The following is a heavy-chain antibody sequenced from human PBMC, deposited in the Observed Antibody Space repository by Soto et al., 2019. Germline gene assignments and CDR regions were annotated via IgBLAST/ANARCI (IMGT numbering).Heavy chain of an antibody. D-gene: IGHD2-2*01. J-gene: IGHJ4*02. V-gene: IGHV3-30*03. CDR2: VSNDGYIP. CDR1: GFTFRNYG. CDR3: ARDHECSTSNCGLWATGF. Sequence: QEQLVESGGGVVQPGTSLRLSCAASGFTFRNYGMHWIRQAPGKGLEWVAVVSNDGYIPYYAESLKGRLTIFRDNSKNTLYLHLNSLTPEDTAISYCARDHECSTSNCGLWATGFGGQGTLVTVSS.